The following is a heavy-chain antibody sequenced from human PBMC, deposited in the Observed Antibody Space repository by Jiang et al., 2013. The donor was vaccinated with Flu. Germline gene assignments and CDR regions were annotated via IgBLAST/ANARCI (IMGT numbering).Heavy chain of an antibody. CDR3: ARGAYDLDY. Sequence: YYRSKWYNDYAVSVKSRITINPDTSKNQFSLQLNSVTPEDTAVYYCARGAYDLDYWGQGTLVTVSS. J-gene: IGHJ4*02. D-gene: IGHD5-12*01. CDR2: YYRSKWYN. V-gene: IGHV6-1*01.